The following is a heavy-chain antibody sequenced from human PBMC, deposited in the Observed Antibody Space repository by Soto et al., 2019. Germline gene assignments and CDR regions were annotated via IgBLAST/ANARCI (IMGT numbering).Heavy chain of an antibody. CDR1: GYTLTELS. CDR2: IIPIFGTA. D-gene: IGHD6-13*01. J-gene: IGHJ6*02. CDR3: ARASSSWYLNYYYGMDV. V-gene: IGHV1-69*13. Sequence: GASVKVSCKVSGYTLTELSMHWVRQAPGQGLEWMGGIIPIFGTANYAQKFQGRVTITADESTSTAYMELSSLRSEDTAVYYCARASSSWYLNYYYGMDVWGQGTTVTVSS.